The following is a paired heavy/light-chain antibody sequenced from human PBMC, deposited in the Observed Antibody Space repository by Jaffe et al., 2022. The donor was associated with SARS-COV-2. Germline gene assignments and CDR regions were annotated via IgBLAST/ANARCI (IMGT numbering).Heavy chain of an antibody. CDR3: AKNYDFSGYYPDS. CDR2: LSGSGITT. J-gene: IGHJ4*02. D-gene: IGHD3-22*01. V-gene: IGHV3-23*04. Sequence: EVQLVESGGGLVQPGGSLRLSCAASGFTFNNYAMTWVRQAPGKGLEWVSSLSGSGITTYYADSVKGRFTISRDNSKNTLYLQMNSLRAEDTAVYYCAKNYDFSGYYPDSWGQGTLVTVSS. CDR1: GFTFNNYA.
Light chain of an antibody. CDR2: WAS. CDR3: QQYYTLWT. J-gene: IGKJ1*01. CDR1: QSLLHSSNNRNY. Sequence: DIVMTQSPDSLAVSLGERATINCKSSQSLLHSSNNRNYLGWYQQKPGQPPKPLIYWASTRESGVPDRFSGSGSGTDFTLTISSLQAEDAAVYYCQQYYTLWTFGQGTKVEIK. V-gene: IGKV4-1*01.